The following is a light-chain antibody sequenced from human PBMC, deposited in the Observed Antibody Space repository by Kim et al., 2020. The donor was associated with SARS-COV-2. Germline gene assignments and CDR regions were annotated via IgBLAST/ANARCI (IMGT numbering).Light chain of an antibody. V-gene: IGKV1-6*01. J-gene: IGKJ1*01. CDR1: QGIRTE. CDR3: LKDCPFPRT. Sequence: AIQMTQSPSSLSASVGDRVTITCRASQGIRTELGWYQQKPGKAPKLLIYATSTLERGVPSRFSGSGSGTDFTLTISSLQPEDFATYYCLKDCPFPRTSGQGSKGEIK. CDR2: ATS.